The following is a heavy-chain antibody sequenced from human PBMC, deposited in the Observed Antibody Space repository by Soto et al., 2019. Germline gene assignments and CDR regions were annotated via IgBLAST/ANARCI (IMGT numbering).Heavy chain of an antibody. Sequence: GGSLRLSCAASGFTFSSYSMNWVRQAPGKGLEWVSYISSSSSTIYYADSVKGRFTISRDNAKNSLYLQMNSLRDEDTAVYYCARRAGLPAKHYYYYYGMDVWGQGTTVTVSS. J-gene: IGHJ6*02. CDR2: ISSSSSTI. CDR3: ARRAGLPAKHYYYYYGMDV. CDR1: GFTFSSYS. D-gene: IGHD6-19*01. V-gene: IGHV3-48*02.